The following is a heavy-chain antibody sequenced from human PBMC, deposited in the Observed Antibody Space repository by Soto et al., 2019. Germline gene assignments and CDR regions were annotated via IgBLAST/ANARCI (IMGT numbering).Heavy chain of an antibody. Sequence: GGSLRLSCAASGFTFSSYSMNWVRQAPGKGLEWVSSISSSSSYIYYADSVKGRFTISRDNAKNSLYLQMNSLRAEDTAVYYCARVPYDCSGGSCYGADDAFDIWGQGTMVTVSS. CDR2: ISSSSSYI. J-gene: IGHJ3*02. V-gene: IGHV3-21*01. CDR1: GFTFSSYS. CDR3: ARVPYDCSGGSCYGADDAFDI. D-gene: IGHD2-15*01.